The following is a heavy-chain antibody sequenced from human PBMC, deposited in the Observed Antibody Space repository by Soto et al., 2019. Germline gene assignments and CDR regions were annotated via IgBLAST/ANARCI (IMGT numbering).Heavy chain of an antibody. V-gene: IGHV2-70*01. CDR1: GFSLSTSGMC. J-gene: IGHJ6*02. CDR3: ARLGFGGHSESYYYGMDV. Sequence: GSGPTLVNPTQTLTLTCTFSGFSLSTSGMCVSWIRQPPGKALEWLALIAWDDYKYYSTSLKTRLTISKDTSKNQVVLTMTNMDPVDTATYYRARLGFGGHSESYYYGMDVWGQGTTVTVSS. CDR2: IAWDDYK. D-gene: IGHD3-10*01.